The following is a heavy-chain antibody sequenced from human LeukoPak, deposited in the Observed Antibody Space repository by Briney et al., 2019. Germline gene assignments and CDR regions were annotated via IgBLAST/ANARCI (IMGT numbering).Heavy chain of an antibody. CDR1: GLTFSEAW. CDR3: TTEDYGDYVPDY. V-gene: IGHV3-15*01. J-gene: IGHJ4*02. Sequence: GGSPRLSCAASGLTFSEAWMSWVRQAPGKGLEWVGQIKSKTDGGTTDYAAPVKGRFTISRDDSKNSLYLLMNSLKTEDTAVYYCTTEDYGDYVPDYWGQGTLVTVSS. CDR2: IKSKTDGGTT. D-gene: IGHD4-17*01.